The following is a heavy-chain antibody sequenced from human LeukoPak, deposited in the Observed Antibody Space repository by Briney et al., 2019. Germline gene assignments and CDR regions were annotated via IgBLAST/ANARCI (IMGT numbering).Heavy chain of an antibody. Sequence: SETLSLTCTVSGGSISSGGYYWSWIRQHPGKGLEWIGYIYYSGSTYYNPSLKSRVTISVDTSKNQFSLKLSSVTAADTAVYYCARGGVDTAMVDYWGQGTLVTVSS. V-gene: IGHV4-31*03. CDR3: ARGGVDTAMVDY. CDR1: GGSISSGGYY. CDR2: IYYSGST. J-gene: IGHJ4*02. D-gene: IGHD5-18*01.